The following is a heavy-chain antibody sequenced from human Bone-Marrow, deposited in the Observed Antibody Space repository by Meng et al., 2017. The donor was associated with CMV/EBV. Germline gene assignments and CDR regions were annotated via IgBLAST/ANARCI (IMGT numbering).Heavy chain of an antibody. D-gene: IGHD3-22*01. V-gene: IGHV3-21*01. CDR2: ISSSSSYI. CDR1: GFTFSSYS. J-gene: IGHJ6*01. Sequence: GESLKISCAASGFTFSSYSMNWVRQAPGKGLEWVSSISSSSSYIYYADSVKGRFTISRDNAKNSLYLQMNSLRAEDTAVYYCARGWDDSSDDYYYGTDVWGQGTTVTVSS. CDR3: ARGWDDSSDDYYYGTDV.